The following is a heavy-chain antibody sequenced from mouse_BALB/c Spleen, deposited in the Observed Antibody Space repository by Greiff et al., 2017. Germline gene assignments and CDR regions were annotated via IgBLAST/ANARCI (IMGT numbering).Heavy chain of an antibody. CDR1: GFTFSSYT. V-gene: IGHV5-9*03. CDR2: ISSGGGNT. Sequence: EVQGVESGGGLVKPGGSLKLSCAASGFTFSSYTMSWVRQTPEKRLEWVATISSGGGNTYYPDSVKGRFTISRDNAKNNLYLQMSSLRSEDTALYYCARGDYDPAWFAYWGQGTLVTVSA. CDR3: ARGDYDPAWFAY. J-gene: IGHJ3*01. D-gene: IGHD2-4*01.